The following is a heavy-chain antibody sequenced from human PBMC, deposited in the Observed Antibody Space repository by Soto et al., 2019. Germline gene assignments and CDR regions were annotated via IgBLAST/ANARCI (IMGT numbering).Heavy chain of an antibody. Sequence: SVKVSCKASGDTFSTFAISWVRQAPGQGLEWVGGIIPIFGTPDYAQHFPGRVTISADESTKTAYLELSSLRPEDTAVYYCARRPGITGTRASQYAMDVWGQGTTVTVSS. V-gene: IGHV1-69*13. CDR1: GDTFSTFA. D-gene: IGHD1-20*01. CDR2: IIPIFGTP. CDR3: ARRPGITGTRASQYAMDV. J-gene: IGHJ6*02.